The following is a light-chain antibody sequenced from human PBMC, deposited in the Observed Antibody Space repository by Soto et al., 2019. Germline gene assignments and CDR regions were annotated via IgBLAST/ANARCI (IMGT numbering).Light chain of an antibody. J-gene: IGKJ1*01. V-gene: IGKV1-5*01. Sequence: DLPMNQSPSTLSASVGDRVTITCRASQSISSWLAWYQQKPGKAPKLLIYDASSLESGVPSRFSGSGSGTEFTLTISSLQPDDFATYYCQQYNSYWTFGQGTKVDIK. CDR3: QQYNSYWT. CDR2: DAS. CDR1: QSISSW.